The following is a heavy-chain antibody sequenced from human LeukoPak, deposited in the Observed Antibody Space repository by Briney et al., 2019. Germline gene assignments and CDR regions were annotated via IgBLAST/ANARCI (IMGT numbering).Heavy chain of an antibody. CDR1: GFTFSSYA. CDR2: ISGSGGST. CDR3: AKDHDVLLWLGDFSFFDY. D-gene: IGHD3-10*01. Sequence: GGSLRLSCAASGFTFSSYAMSWVRQAPGKGLEWVSAISGSGGSTYYADSVKGRFTISRDNSKNTLYLQMNSLRAEDTAVYYCAKDHDVLLWLGDFSFFDYGAQGTLVTVSS. V-gene: IGHV3-23*01. J-gene: IGHJ4*02.